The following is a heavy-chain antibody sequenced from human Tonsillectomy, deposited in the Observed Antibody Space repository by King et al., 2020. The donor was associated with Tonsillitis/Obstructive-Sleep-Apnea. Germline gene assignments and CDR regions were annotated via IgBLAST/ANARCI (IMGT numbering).Heavy chain of an antibody. Sequence: MQLQESGPGLVKPSETLSLTCTVSGGSISSSSYYWGWIRQPPGKGLEWIGSIYYSGSTYYNPSLKSRVTISVDTSKNQFSLKLSSVTAADTAVYYCAREVLLWFGEPLYFDYWGQGTLVTVSS. CDR3: AREVLLWFGEPLYFDY. CDR2: IYYSGST. CDR1: GGSISSSSYY. V-gene: IGHV4-39*01. J-gene: IGHJ4*02. D-gene: IGHD3-10*01.